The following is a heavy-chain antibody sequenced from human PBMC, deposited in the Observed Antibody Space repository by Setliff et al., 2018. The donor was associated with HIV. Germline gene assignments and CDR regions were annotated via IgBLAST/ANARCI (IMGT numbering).Heavy chain of an antibody. CDR2: IYSTGST. V-gene: IGHV4-61*02. CDR3: TRDTGYILSGYRPHWYFDL. D-gene: IGHD3-9*01. CDR1: GDSISSGNYY. J-gene: IGHJ2*01. Sequence: PSETLSLTCTFSGDSISSGNYYWSWIRQPAGKGLEWIGRIYSTGSTNYNPPLKSRVTISSDTSKNLFSLKLTTVTAADAAVYYCTRDTGYILSGYRPHWYFDLWGRGTLVTVSS.